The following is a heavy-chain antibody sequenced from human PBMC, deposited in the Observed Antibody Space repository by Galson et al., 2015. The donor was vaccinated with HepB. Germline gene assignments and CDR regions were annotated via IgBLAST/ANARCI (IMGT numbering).Heavy chain of an antibody. D-gene: IGHD6-25*01. Sequence: PALVKPTQTLTLPCTFSGFSLTTSGMCLSWLRQPPGKALEWLALIAWEDDKYYSTSLKTRLSISKVTSKNQVVLTMTNMDPVDTATYYCARTRYSSALDFWGQGTLVTVAS. CDR3: ARTRYSSALDF. J-gene: IGHJ4*02. V-gene: IGHV2-70*01. CDR2: IAWEDDK. CDR1: GFSLTTSGMC.